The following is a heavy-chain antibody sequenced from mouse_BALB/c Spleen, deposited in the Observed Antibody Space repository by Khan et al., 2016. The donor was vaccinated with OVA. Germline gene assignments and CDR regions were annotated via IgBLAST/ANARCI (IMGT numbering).Heavy chain of an antibody. Sequence: EVKLLESGGGLVQPGGSLKLSCAASGFDFGRYWMSWVRQAPGKGLEWIGEINPDSSTINYTPSLKDKFIISRDNAKNTLYLQMSKVRSEDTALYYCARPYRYDGRAWFAYWGQGTLVTVSA. V-gene: IGHV4-1*02. CDR2: INPDSSTI. CDR1: GFDFGRYW. D-gene: IGHD2-14*01. J-gene: IGHJ3*01. CDR3: ARPYRYDGRAWFAY.